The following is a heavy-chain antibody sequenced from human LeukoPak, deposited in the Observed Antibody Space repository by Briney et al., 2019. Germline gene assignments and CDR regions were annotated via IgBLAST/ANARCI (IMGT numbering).Heavy chain of an antibody. CDR1: GGSISSYY. CDR3: ARDRYYYDSSGANWFDP. Sequence: PSEPLALPFHVSGGSISSYYWSWIRPPPGTGLEGIGCIYYCVSTNYNPSLESRVTISVDTSKNQFSLKLSSVTAADTAVYYCARDRYYYDSSGANWFDPWGQGTLVTVSS. CDR2: IYYCVST. J-gene: IGHJ5*02. V-gene: IGHV4-59*01. D-gene: IGHD3-22*01.